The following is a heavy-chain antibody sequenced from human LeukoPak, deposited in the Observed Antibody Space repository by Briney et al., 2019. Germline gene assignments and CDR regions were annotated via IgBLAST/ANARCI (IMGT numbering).Heavy chain of an antibody. CDR2: VYYSGST. D-gene: IGHD3-22*01. Sequence: SETLSLTCTVSGGSISSYYWSWIRQPPGKGLEWIGYVYYSGSTNYNPSLKRRAIIPVDTPKNQFSLKLSSVTAADTAVYYCARVPVYYYDSSGYVPYYFDYWGQGTLVTVSS. J-gene: IGHJ4*02. V-gene: IGHV4-59*01. CDR3: ARVPVYYYDSSGYVPYYFDY. CDR1: GGSISSYY.